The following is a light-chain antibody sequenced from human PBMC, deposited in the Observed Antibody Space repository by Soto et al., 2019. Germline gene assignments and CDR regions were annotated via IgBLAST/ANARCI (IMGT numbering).Light chain of an antibody. CDR1: QTVSSNY. CDR2: GAS. Sequence: EIIFTQSPDTVSLSPGERATLSCRASQTVSSNYLAWCQQRPGQAPRLLIYGASTRAAGIPDRFSGSGSGTDFTLTITRLEPEDSAVYFCQQYTGPPTTFGQGTRLEI. J-gene: IGKJ5*01. V-gene: IGKV3-20*01. CDR3: QQYTGPPTT.